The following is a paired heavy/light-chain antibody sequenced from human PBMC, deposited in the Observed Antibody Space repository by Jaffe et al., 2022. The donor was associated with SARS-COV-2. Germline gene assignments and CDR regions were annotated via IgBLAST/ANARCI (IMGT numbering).Light chain of an antibody. Sequence: QSALTQPASVSGSPGQSITISCTGTSSDVGGYNYVSWYQQHPGKAPKLMIYEVSNRPSGVSNRFSGSKSGNTASLTISGLQAEDEADYYCSSYTSSSLYVFGTGTKVTVL. J-gene: IGLJ1*01. CDR1: SSDVGGYNY. CDR2: EVS. V-gene: IGLV2-14*01. CDR3: SSYTSSSLYV.
Heavy chain of an antibody. V-gene: IGHV4-59*01. Sequence: QVQLQESGPGLVKPSETLSLTCTVSGGSISSYYWSWIRQPPGKGLEWIGYIYYSGSTNYNPSLKSRVTISVDTSKNQFSLKLSSVTAADTAVYYCARSPNPNYYGSGSYYNPLDYYYYYGMDVWGQGTTVTVSS. D-gene: IGHD3-10*01. J-gene: IGHJ6*02. CDR2: IYYSGST. CDR1: GGSISSYY. CDR3: ARSPNPNYYGSGSYYNPLDYYYYYGMDV.